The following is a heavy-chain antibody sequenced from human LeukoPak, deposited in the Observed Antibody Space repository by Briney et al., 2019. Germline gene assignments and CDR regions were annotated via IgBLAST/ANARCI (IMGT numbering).Heavy chain of an antibody. J-gene: IGHJ4*02. CDR1: AFDFSNNW. CDR3: AKDHYWSIDY. V-gene: IGHV3-74*01. CDR2: IKGDGIST. D-gene: IGHD3-3*01. Sequence: GGSLRLSCTASAFDFSNNWMHWVRHAPGQGLVWVSRIKGDGISTNYADSVKGRFTISRDIAKNTLYLQMNSLRAEDTGVYYCAKDHYWSIDYWGRGTLVTVSS.